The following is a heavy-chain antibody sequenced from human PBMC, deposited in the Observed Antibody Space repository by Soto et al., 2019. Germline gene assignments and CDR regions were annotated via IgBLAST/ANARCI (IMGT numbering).Heavy chain of an antibody. V-gene: IGHV4-30-2*01. D-gene: IGHD3-9*01. CDR1: GGSISSGGYS. CDR2: IYHSGST. CDR3: ARANYAILTGYYRKPENWFDP. J-gene: IGHJ5*02. Sequence: PSETLSLTCAVSGGSISSGGYSWSWIRQPPGKGLEWIGYIYHSGSTSYNPSLKSRVTISVARSKNHFSLKLSSVTSADTAVYYCARANYAILTGYYRKPENWFDPWGQGTLVTVSS.